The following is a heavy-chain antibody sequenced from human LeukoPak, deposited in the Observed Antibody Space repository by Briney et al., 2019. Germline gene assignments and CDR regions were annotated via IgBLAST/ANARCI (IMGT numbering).Heavy chain of an antibody. V-gene: IGHV1-18*01. D-gene: IGHD5-12*01. Sequence: ASVKVSCKTSGYIFTKHGISWVRQAPGQGLEWMAWISGYNGDTRFAQNFQGRVTLTTDTSTNTGYMELRSLRSDDTAVYYCARGGYSGYDWDYWGQGTLVTVSS. CDR2: ISGYNGDT. CDR1: GYIFTKHG. J-gene: IGHJ4*02. CDR3: ARGGYSGYDWDY.